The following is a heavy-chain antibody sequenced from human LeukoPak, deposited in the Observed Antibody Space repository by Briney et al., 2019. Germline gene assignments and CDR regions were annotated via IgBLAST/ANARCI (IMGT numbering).Heavy chain of an antibody. D-gene: IGHD3-3*01. Sequence: GGSLRLSCAASGFTFSSYAMSWVRQAPGKGLEWVSEISGSGGSTYYADSVKGRFTISRDNSKNTLYLQMNSLRAEDTAENHCEPPLGDFCSGYRARTGYWGQGNLVTVSS. J-gene: IGHJ4*02. CDR3: EPPLGDFCSGYRARTGY. CDR1: GFTFSSYA. CDR2: ISGSGGST. V-gene: IGHV3-23*01.